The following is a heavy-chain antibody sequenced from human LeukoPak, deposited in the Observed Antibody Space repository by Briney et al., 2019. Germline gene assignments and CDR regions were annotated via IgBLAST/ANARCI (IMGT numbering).Heavy chain of an antibody. V-gene: IGHV3-23*01. CDR3: AKDNYDFWSGSPFDAFDI. D-gene: IGHD3-3*01. J-gene: IGHJ3*02. CDR1: GFTFSSYA. CDR2: ISGSGGST. Sequence: PGGSLRLSCAASGFTFSSYAMSWVRQAPGKGLEWVSAISGSGGSTYYADSVKGRFTISRDNSKNTLYLQMNSLRAEDTAVYYCAKDNYDFWSGSPFDAFDIWGQGTMVTVSS.